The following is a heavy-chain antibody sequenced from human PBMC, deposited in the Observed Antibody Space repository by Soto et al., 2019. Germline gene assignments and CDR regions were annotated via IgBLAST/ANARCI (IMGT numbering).Heavy chain of an antibody. CDR1: GGTYTSYA. CDR3: ARGLYSSYFDY. J-gene: IGHJ4*02. Sequence: QVQLVQSGAEVKKPGSSVKVSCKASGGTYTSYAISWVRQAPGQGLEWMGGIIPIFGTANYAQKLQGRVTITAEGSTSTAYMELSSLRSEHTAVYYCARGLYSSYFDYWGRGTLVTVSS. CDR2: IIPIFGTA. V-gene: IGHV1-69*12. D-gene: IGHD2-2*02.